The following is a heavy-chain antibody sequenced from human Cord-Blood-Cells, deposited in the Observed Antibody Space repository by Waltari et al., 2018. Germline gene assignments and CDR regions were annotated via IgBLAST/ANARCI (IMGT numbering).Heavy chain of an antibody. CDR2: INPNSGGT. J-gene: IGHJ4*02. Sequence: QVQLVQSGAEVKKPGASVKVSCKASGYTFTGYYMHWVRQAPGQGLEWMGGINPNSGGTNYAQKFQGWVTMTRDTSISTAYMELSRLRSDDTAVYYCARSLTGNRYYFDYWGQGTLVTVSS. V-gene: IGHV1-2*04. CDR1: GYTFTGYY. D-gene: IGHD7-27*01. CDR3: ARSLTGNRYYFDY.